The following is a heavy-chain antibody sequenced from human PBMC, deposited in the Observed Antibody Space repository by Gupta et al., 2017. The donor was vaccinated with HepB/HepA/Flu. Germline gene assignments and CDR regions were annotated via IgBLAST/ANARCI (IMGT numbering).Heavy chain of an antibody. V-gene: IGHV3-23*01. J-gene: IGHJ4*02. Sequence: EVQLLESGGGLVQPGGSLRLSCAASGFTFTSYALSWVRQAPGKGLEWVSAISFNGDGTYDADSVKGRFTSSRDNSKDTLYLQMNSLRAEDTAIYYCAKRGGYYGSGSHPYFDYWGQGTLVTASS. CDR3: AKRGGYYGSGSHPYFDY. CDR1: GFTFTSYA. D-gene: IGHD3-10*01. CDR2: ISFNGDGT.